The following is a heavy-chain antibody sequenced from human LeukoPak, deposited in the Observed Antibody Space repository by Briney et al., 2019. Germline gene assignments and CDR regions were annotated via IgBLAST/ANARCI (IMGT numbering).Heavy chain of an antibody. V-gene: IGHV4-59*08. J-gene: IGHJ4*02. CDR2: MYNSGST. CDR1: GGSISSDY. CDR3: ARHRVGATRDFDY. D-gene: IGHD1-26*01. Sequence: SETLSLTCTVSGGSISSDYWSWIRQPPGKGLEWIGYMYNSGSTNYNPSLKSRVTISVDTSKNQFSLKLSSVTAADTAVYYCARHRVGATRDFDYWGQGTLVTVS.